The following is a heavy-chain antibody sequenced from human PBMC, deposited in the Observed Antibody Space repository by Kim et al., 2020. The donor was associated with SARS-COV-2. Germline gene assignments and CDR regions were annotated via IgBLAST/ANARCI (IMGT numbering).Heavy chain of an antibody. V-gene: IGHV4-38-2*02. D-gene: IGHD3-10*01. CDR2: IRHSGST. J-gene: IGHJ3*02. CDR1: GYSISSGNY. CDR3: ARDGSLGSGTYDGFDI. Sequence: SETLSLTCTVSGYSISSGNYWAWVRQPPGKGLELIGSIRHSGSTYYSPSLKSRVTASLDTSRNQFSLKLTSVTAADTAVYYCARDGSLGSGTYDGFDIWG.